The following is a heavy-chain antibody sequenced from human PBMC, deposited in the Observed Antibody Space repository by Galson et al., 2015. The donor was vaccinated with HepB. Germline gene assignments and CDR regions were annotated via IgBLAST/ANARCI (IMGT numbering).Heavy chain of an antibody. V-gene: IGHV3-64D*06. CDR3: PEHCSLHQGPIGLPPGTLLQEHL. J-gene: IGHJ6*01. D-gene: IGHD2-15*01. CDR2: ISSNGGST. Sequence: SLRLSCAASGLCYMHWVRQAPGKGLEYVSVISSNGGSTYYADSVKGRFTISRDNSKNTLYLQMSMGLCFLLLPVGFPEHCSLHQGPIGLPPGTLLQEHLWG. CDR1: GLCY.